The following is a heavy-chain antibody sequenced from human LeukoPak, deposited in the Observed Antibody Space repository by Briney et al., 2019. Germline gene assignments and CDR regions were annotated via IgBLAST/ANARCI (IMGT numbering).Heavy chain of an antibody. Sequence: ASVKVSCKASGYTFTSYDINWVRQATGQGLEWMGWMNPNSGNTGYAQKFQGRVTMTRNTSISTAYMEPSSLRSEDTAVYYCARTRVRGPIRGKSYFDYWGQGTLVTVSS. D-gene: IGHD3-10*01. CDR3: ARTRVRGPIRGKSYFDY. V-gene: IGHV1-8*01. CDR1: GYTFTSYD. J-gene: IGHJ4*02. CDR2: MNPNSGNT.